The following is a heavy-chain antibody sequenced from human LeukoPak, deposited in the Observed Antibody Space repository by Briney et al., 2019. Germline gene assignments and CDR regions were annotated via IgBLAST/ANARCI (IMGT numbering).Heavy chain of an antibody. D-gene: IGHD6-19*01. CDR3: AKEPDSSGYYYYYMDV. Sequence: GGSLRLSCAASGFSFITYNMNWVRQAPGKGLEWVSAISGSGGSTYYADSVKGRFTISRDNPKNTLYLQMNSLRAEDTAVYYCAKEPDSSGYYYYYMDVWGKGTTVTVSS. J-gene: IGHJ6*03. V-gene: IGHV3-23*01. CDR2: ISGSGGST. CDR1: GFSFITYN.